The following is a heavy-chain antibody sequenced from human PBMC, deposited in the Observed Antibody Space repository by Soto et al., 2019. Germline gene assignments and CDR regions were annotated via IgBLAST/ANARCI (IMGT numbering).Heavy chain of an antibody. V-gene: IGHV4-39*01. CDR1: GGSISSSSYY. D-gene: IGHD6-19*01. Sequence: QLQLQESGPGLVKPSDTLSLTCTVSGGSISSSSYYWGWIRQPPGKGLEWIGSIYYSGSTYYNPSLKSRVTISVDTSKNQFSLKLSSVTAADTAVYYCERTGGIAVARDYWGQGTLVTVSS. J-gene: IGHJ4*02. CDR2: IYYSGST. CDR3: ERTGGIAVARDY.